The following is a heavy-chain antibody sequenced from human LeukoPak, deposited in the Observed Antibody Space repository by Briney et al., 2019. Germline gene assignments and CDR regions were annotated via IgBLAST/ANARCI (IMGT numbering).Heavy chain of an antibody. Sequence: GGSLRLSCAASGFTFSSYAMSWVRQAPGKGLEWVSAISGGGGSTYYADSVKGRFTISRDNSKNTLYLQMNSLRAEDTAVYYCAKDHLGFPANYFDYWGQGTLVTVSS. CDR2: ISGGGGST. CDR3: AKDHLGFPANYFDY. CDR1: GFTFSSYA. J-gene: IGHJ4*02. D-gene: IGHD3-10*01. V-gene: IGHV3-23*01.